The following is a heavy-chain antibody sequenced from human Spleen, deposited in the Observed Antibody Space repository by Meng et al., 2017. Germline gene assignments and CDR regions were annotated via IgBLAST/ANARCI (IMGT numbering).Heavy chain of an antibody. CDR3: ASHFGSSGYYYFDY. CDR2: ISGSGGRT. V-gene: IGHV3-23*01. CDR1: GFTFSSYA. D-gene: IGHD3-22*01. Sequence: GESLKISCADSGFTFSSYAMSWVRQAPGKGLEWVSSISGSGGRTYYADSVKGRFTVSRDKSKNTLYLQMNSLRAEDTAVYYCASHFGSSGYYYFDYWGPGTLVTVSS. J-gene: IGHJ4*02.